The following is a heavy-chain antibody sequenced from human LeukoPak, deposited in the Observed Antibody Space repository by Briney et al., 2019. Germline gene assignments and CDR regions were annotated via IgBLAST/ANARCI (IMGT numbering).Heavy chain of an antibody. V-gene: IGHV1-69*05. CDR3: ARDQDYDFWSGSDY. Sequence: ASVKVSCKASGGTFSSYAISWVRQAPGQGLEWMGRIIPIFGTANYAQKVQGRVTITTDDSTSTAYMELSSLRSEDTAVYYCARDQDYDFWSGSDYWGQGTLVTVSS. D-gene: IGHD3-3*01. J-gene: IGHJ4*02. CDR2: IIPIFGTA. CDR1: GGTFSSYA.